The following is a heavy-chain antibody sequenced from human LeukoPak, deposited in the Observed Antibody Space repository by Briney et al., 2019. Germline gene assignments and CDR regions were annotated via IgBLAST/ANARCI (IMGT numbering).Heavy chain of an antibody. CDR3: ARRTYHKGIDY. Sequence: ETLSLTCTVSGGSISSYYWNWVRQAPGKGLEWVSSISGSGDYIYYADSLKGRFAISRDNTKNSLYLQVNSLRAEDTAVYYCARRTYHKGIDYWGQGTLVTVSS. V-gene: IGHV3-21*01. D-gene: IGHD1-14*01. J-gene: IGHJ4*02. CDR2: ISGSGDYI. CDR1: GGSISSYY.